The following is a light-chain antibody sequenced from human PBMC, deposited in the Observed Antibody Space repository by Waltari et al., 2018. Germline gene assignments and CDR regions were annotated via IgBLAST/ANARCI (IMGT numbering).Light chain of an antibody. CDR1: SSDVGGYNY. CDR3: SSYRSSSPYV. Sequence: QSALTQPASVSGSPGQSITISCTGTSSDVGGYNYVSWYQQYPGKAPKLMIYDVSYRPSGVSNSCPGSKSGNTASLTISGLQAEDEADYYGSSYRSSSPYVFGTGTKVTVL. V-gene: IGLV2-14*03. CDR2: DVS. J-gene: IGLJ1*01.